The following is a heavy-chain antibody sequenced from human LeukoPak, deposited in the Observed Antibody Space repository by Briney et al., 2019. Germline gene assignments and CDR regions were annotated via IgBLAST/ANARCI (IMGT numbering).Heavy chain of an antibody. V-gene: IGHV3-7*01. Sequence: GGSLRLSCAASGFTFSSYWMSWVRQAPGKGLEWVANIKQDGSEKYYVDSVKGRFTISRDNAKNSLYLQMNSLRAEDTAVYYFARGEWSGGDYFDYWGQGTLVTVSS. J-gene: IGHJ4*02. D-gene: IGHD3-10*01. CDR1: GFTFSSYW. CDR2: IKQDGSEK. CDR3: ARGEWSGGDYFDY.